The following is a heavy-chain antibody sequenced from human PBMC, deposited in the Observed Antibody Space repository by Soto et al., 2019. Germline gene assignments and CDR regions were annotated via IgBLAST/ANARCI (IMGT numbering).Heavy chain of an antibody. CDR2: IYNPGAV. D-gene: IGHD3-16*01. CDR3: ARENGFLQYLGGLDV. Sequence: SQSLSLTCSVAAASISRSENYYWGWIRQPPGKGLGWAGHIYNPGAVFYSSSLASRATISFDTCTKRFSLELTSVTAADTAADFCARENGFLQYLGGLDVWGQGTTVTVSS. J-gene: IGHJ6*02. CDR1: AASISRSENYY. V-gene: IGHV4-30-4*01.